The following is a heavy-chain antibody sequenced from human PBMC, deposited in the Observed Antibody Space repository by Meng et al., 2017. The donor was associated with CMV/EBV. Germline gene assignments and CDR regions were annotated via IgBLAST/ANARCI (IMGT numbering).Heavy chain of an antibody. CDR2: INPNSGGT. D-gene: IGHD3-22*01. J-gene: IGHJ4*02. V-gene: IGHV1-2*02. CDR1: YPFTGYY. CDR3: ARAPGNYYDSSGYPFDY. Sequence: YPFTGYYMHWVRQAPGQGLEWMGWINPNSGGTNYAQKFQGRVTMTRDTSISTAYMELSRLRSDDTAVYYCARAPGNYYDSSGYPFDYWGQGTLVTVSS.